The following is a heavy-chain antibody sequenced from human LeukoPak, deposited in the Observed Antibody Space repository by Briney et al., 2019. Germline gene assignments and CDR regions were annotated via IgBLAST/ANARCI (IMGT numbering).Heavy chain of an antibody. D-gene: IGHD3-10*01. J-gene: IGHJ4*02. V-gene: IGHV4-31*03. CDR1: GGSISSGGYY. Sequence: SETLSLTCTVSGGSISSGGYYWSWIRHHPGKGLEWLGYIYYSGSTYYNPSLTSRVTTSVDTSKNQFSLKLSSVTAADTAVYYCAGAGGSGSYYNNRFNIDYWGQGTLVTVSS. CDR2: IYYSGST. CDR3: AGAGGSGSYYNNRFNIDY.